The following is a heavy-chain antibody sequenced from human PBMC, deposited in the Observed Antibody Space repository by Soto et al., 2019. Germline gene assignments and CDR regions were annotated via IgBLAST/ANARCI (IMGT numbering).Heavy chain of an antibody. V-gene: IGHV1-69*13. CDR3: ARAARLMVGYYYYGMDV. CDR2: IIPIFGTA. D-gene: IGHD6-6*01. Sequence: SVKVSCKASGGTFSSYAISWVRQAPGQGLEWMGGIIPIFGTANYAQKFQGRVTITADESTSTAYMELSSLRSEDTAVYYCARAARLMVGYYYYGMDVWGQGTTVTVSS. CDR1: GGTFSSYA. J-gene: IGHJ6*02.